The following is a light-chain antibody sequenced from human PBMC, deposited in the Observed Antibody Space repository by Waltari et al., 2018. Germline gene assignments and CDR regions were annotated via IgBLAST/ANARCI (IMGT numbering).Light chain of an antibody. CDR1: QSISDF. CDR2: RAS. CDR3: QQDFRFPRT. J-gene: IGKJ4*01. Sequence: DIQMTQSPSTLSASVGDRVTITCRASQSISDFLAWFQKKSGEAPKVLNKRASNLESGVTSRCSVSVSGTDFTLTSSSRQPDEFGTYYCQQDFRFPRTFGGGTKVE. V-gene: IGKV1-5*03.